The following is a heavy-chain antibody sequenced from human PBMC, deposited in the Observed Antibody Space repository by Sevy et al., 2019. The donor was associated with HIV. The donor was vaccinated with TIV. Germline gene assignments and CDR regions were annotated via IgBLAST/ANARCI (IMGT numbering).Heavy chain of an antibody. Sequence: SETLSLTCAVSGYSISSGYYWGWIRQPPGKGLEWIGSIYHSGSTYYNPSLKSRVTISVDTSKNQFSLKLSSVTAADTAVYYGARTATGTVRLDFWSGYYHNWFDPWGQGTLVTVSS. CDR3: ARTATGTVRLDFWSGYYHNWFDP. CDR2: IYHSGST. CDR1: GYSISSGYY. J-gene: IGHJ5*02. V-gene: IGHV4-38-2*01. D-gene: IGHD3-3*01.